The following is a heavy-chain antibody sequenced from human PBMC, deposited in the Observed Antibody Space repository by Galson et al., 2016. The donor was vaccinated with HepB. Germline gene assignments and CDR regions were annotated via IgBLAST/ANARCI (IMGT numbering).Heavy chain of an antibody. V-gene: IGHV4-39*01. J-gene: IGHJ3*01. CDR1: GGSISSSSYF. CDR3: ARQDRAGLVNF. Sequence: SETLSLTCTVSGGSISSSSYFWAWLRQPPGKGLDWIGSIYYRRTTHHNPSLQSRVTISVDTSKNQFTLRLTSVSAADTAMFSCARQDRAGLVNFWGQGTMVTVSS. D-gene: IGHD6-19*01. CDR2: IYYRRTT.